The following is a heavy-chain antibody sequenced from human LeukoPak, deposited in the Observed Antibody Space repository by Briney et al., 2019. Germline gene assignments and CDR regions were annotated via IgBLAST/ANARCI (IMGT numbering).Heavy chain of an antibody. J-gene: IGHJ6*03. D-gene: IGHD5-12*01. CDR3: ARGPSGYRSSYYYYYYMDV. V-gene: IGHV4-34*01. CDR1: GGSFSGYY. Sequence: SETLSLTCAVYGGSFSGYYWSWIRQPPGKGVEWIGEINHSGSTNYNPSLKSRVTISVDTSKNQFSLKLSSVTAADTAVYYCARGPSGYRSSYYYYYYMDVWGKGTTVTVSS. CDR2: INHSGST.